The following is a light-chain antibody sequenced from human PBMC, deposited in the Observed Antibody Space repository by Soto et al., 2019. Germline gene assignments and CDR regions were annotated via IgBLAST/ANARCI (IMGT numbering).Light chain of an antibody. CDR1: SSDVGGYDY. J-gene: IGLJ2*01. V-gene: IGLV2-14*01. Sequence: QSALTQPASVSGSPGQSITISRTGTSSDVGGYDYVSWYQQHPGKAPKLMIYDVSIRPSGVSNRFSGSKSGNTASLTISGLQAGDEADYYCSSYTSSSTLVFGGGTKLPS. CDR3: SSYTSSSTLV. CDR2: DVS.